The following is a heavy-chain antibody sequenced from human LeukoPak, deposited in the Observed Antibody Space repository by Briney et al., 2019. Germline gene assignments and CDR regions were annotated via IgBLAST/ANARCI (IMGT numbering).Heavy chain of an antibody. V-gene: IGHV4-39*01. CDR3: ARQGYSYGPADY. J-gene: IGHJ4*02. Sequence: SETLSLTCTVSGGPINRDDDFWRWIRQPPGRGLVRIGSIFYSGNTYYNSSLKSRVTISVDKSKHQFSLRLTSVTAADTAVYYCARQGYSYGPADYWGQGTLVTVSS. CDR1: GGPINRDDDF. D-gene: IGHD5-18*01. CDR2: IFYSGNT.